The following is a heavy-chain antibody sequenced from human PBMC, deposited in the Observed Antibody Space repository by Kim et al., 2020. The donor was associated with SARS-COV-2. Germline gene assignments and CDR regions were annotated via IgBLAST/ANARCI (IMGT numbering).Heavy chain of an antibody. CDR1: GGSFSGYY. D-gene: IGHD6-13*01. Sequence: SETLSLTCAVYGGSFSGYYWSWIRQPPGKGLEWIGEINHSGSTNYNPSLKSRVTISVDTSKNQFSLKLSSVTAADTAVYYCARSSSSSWTLHYYYYGMDVWGQGTTVTVSS. CDR3: ARSSSSSWTLHYYYYGMDV. CDR2: INHSGST. J-gene: IGHJ6*02. V-gene: IGHV4-34*01.